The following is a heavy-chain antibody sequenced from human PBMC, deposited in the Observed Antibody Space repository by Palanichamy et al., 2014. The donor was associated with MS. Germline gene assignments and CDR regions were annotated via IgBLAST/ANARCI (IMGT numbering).Heavy chain of an antibody. CDR1: GFTFITYG. CDR2: ISYDGGSK. V-gene: IGHV3-30*18. CDR3: AKDISQWLAYGYFDS. Sequence: SLRLSCAASGFTFITYGMHWVRQAPGKGLEWVAMISYDGGSKYYADSVKGRFTISRHNFKNTVYLQMNSLRGEDTAVYYCAKDISQWLAYGYFDSWGQGTLVTVSS. J-gene: IGHJ4*02. D-gene: IGHD6-19*01.